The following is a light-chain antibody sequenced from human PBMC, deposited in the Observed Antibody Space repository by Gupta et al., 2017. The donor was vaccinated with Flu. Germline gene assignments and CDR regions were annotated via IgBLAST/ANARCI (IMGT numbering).Light chain of an antibody. CDR1: QSVDRNH. CDR2: GTS. Sequence: FLAQSPGALSLSPGERVTLSCRASQSVDRNHLAWYQQKPGQAPRLLIYGTSNRAPGIPDRFSGGGSGTYFTLTINRLEPEDFALFYCHHYGTSPYTFGQGTKVEIK. J-gene: IGKJ2*01. CDR3: HHYGTSPYT. V-gene: IGKV3-20*01.